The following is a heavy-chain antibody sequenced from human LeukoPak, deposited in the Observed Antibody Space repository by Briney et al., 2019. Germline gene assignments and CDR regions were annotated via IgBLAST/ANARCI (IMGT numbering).Heavy chain of an antibody. D-gene: IGHD3-22*01. V-gene: IGHV3-23*01. CDR2: ISGSGGST. CDR1: GFTFSSYA. CDR3: AKRGVVIRVILVGFHKEAYYFDS. J-gene: IGHJ4*02. Sequence: PGGSLRLSCAASGFTFSSYAMSWVRQAPGKGLEWVPAISGSGGSTYYADSVKGRFTISRDKPKNTLFLQMNSLRAEDTAVYFCAKRGVVIRVILVGFHKEAYYFDSWGQGALVTVSS.